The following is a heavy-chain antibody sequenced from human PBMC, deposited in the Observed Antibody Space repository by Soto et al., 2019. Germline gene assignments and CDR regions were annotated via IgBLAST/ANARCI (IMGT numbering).Heavy chain of an antibody. CDR3: ATLMEAATPAPFDY. J-gene: IGHJ4*02. Sequence: GASVKVSCKASGYTFTSYGISWVRQAPGQGLEWMGWISAEDGNTNYAQKFQGRVTMTTDTSTNTAYMELSSLRSEDTAVYYCATLMEAATPAPFDYWGQGTLVTVSS. CDR2: ISAEDGNT. V-gene: IGHV1-18*01. D-gene: IGHD2-15*01. CDR1: GYTFTSYG.